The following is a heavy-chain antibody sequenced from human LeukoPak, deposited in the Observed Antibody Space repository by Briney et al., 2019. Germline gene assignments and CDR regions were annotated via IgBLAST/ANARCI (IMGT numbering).Heavy chain of an antibody. CDR1: GFTFSSYA. CDR3: ARDQGTVFGYFTY. Sequence: GGSLRLSCAASGFTFSSYAMSWVHQAPGKGLEWVSAISGSGGSTYYADSVKGRFTISRDNSKNTLYLQMNSLRAEDTAVYYCARDQGTVFGYFTYWGQGTLVTVSS. D-gene: IGHD3-3*01. J-gene: IGHJ4*02. V-gene: IGHV3-23*01. CDR2: ISGSGGST.